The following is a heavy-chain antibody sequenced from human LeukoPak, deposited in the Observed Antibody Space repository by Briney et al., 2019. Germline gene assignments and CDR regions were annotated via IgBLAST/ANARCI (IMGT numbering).Heavy chain of an antibody. CDR1: GGTFSSYA. CDR3: ARDRAWVYSNPIYYYYYYMDV. CDR2: IIPIFGTA. J-gene: IGHJ6*03. D-gene: IGHD6-13*01. Sequence: ASVKVSCKASGGTFSSYAISWVRQAPGQGLEWMGRIIPIFGTANYAQKFQGRVTITTDESTSTAYMELSSLRSEDTAVYYCARDRAWVYSNPIYYYYYYMDVWSKGTTVTVSS. V-gene: IGHV1-69*05.